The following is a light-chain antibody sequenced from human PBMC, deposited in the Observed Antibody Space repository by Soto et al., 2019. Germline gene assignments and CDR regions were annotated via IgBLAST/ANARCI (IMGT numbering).Light chain of an antibody. CDR2: DAS. CDR1: QSISSW. Sequence: DIQMTQSPSTLSASVGDRVTITCRASQSISSWLAWYQQKPGKAPKLLIYDASSLESGVPSRFSGSGSGTDFTLTISRLEPEDFAVYYCQQYGSSPNLRTFGQGTKVDI. J-gene: IGKJ1*01. CDR3: QQYGSSPNLRT. V-gene: IGKV1-5*01.